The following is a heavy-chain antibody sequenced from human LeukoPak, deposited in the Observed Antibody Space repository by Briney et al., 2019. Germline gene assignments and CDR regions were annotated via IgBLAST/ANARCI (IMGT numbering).Heavy chain of an antibody. CDR1: GGTFSSYA. D-gene: IGHD4-23*01. CDR2: IIPIFGTA. J-gene: IGHJ5*02. Sequence: GGSLRLSCAASGGTFSSYAISWVRQAPGQGLEWMGGIIPIFGTANYAQKFQGRVTITADKSTSTAYMELSSLRSEDTAVYYCARKRWRVWFDPWGQGTLVTVSS. CDR3: ARKRWRVWFDP. V-gene: IGHV1-69*06.